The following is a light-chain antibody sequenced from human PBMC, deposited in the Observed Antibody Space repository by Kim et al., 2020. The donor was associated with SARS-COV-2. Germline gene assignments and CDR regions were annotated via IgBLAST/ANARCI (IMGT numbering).Light chain of an antibody. Sequence: SPGERATLSCRASQSVSSSYLAWYQQKPGQAPRLLNYVASSRATGIPDRFSGSGSGTDFTLTISRLEPEDFAVYYCQQYGSSPPYTFGQGTKLEI. CDR3: QQYGSSPPYT. J-gene: IGKJ2*01. V-gene: IGKV3-20*01. CDR2: VAS. CDR1: QSVSSSY.